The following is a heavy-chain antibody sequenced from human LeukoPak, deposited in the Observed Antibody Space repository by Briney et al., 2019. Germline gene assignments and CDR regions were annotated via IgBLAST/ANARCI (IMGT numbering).Heavy chain of an antibody. Sequence: PSETLSLTCTVSGGSISSYYWSWIRQPPGKGLEWIGYIYYSGSTNYNPSLKSRVTISVDTSKNQFSLKLSSVTAADTAVYYCARDAFNGNSYIGYYFDSWGQGTLVTVSS. CDR1: GGSISSYY. J-gene: IGHJ4*02. CDR2: IYYSGST. CDR3: ARDAFNGNSYIGYYFDS. D-gene: IGHD1-26*01. V-gene: IGHV4-59*01.